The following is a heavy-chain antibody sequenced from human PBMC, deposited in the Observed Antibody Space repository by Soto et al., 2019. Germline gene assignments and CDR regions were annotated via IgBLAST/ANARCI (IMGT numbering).Heavy chain of an antibody. D-gene: IGHD2-21*02. V-gene: IGHV3-73*01. Sequence: EVQLVESGGGLVQPGGSLKLSCAASGFTFSGSAMHWVRQAPGKGPEWVGRIKSKANSYATAYAASMRGRFTISRDDSKNTACLQMNSLKTEDTAVYYCTRRGGDSDYWYFDFWGRGTLVTVSS. J-gene: IGHJ2*01. CDR1: GFTFSGSA. CDR2: IKSKANSYAT. CDR3: TRRGGDSDYWYFDF.